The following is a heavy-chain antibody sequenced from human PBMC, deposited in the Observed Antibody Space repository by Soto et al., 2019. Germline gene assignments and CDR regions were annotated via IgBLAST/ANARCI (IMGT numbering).Heavy chain of an antibody. CDR3: ARGAAAGKFWPYYIDY. CDR2: INAGNGNT. CDR1: GYTFTSYA. Sequence: ASVKVSCKASGYTFTSYAMHWVRQAPGQRLEWMGWINAGNGNTKYSQKFQGRVTITRDTSASTAYMELSSLRSEDTAVYYCARGAAAGKFWPYYIDYWGQGTLVTVSS. V-gene: IGHV1-3*01. J-gene: IGHJ4*02. D-gene: IGHD6-13*01.